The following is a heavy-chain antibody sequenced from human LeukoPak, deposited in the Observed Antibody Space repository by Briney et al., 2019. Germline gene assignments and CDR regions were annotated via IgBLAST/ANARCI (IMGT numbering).Heavy chain of an antibody. V-gene: IGHV4-4*07. CDR1: GGSISSDY. CDR3: ARGYCSSTSCYAFDP. J-gene: IGHJ5*02. D-gene: IGHD2-2*01. Sequence: SETLSLTCTVSGGSISSDYWSWIRQPAGKGLEWIGRIYTTESTNYNPSLKSRVTISPDKSKNQFSLKLNSVTAADTAVYYCARGYCSSTSCYAFDPWGQGTLVTVSS. CDR2: IYTTEST.